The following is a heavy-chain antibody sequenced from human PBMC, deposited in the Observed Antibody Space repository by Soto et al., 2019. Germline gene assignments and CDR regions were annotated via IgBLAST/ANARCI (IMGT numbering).Heavy chain of an antibody. V-gene: IGHV4-39*01. CDR1: GGSISSSSYY. CDR3: ARLPNYGDYADY. D-gene: IGHD4-17*01. J-gene: IGHJ4*02. CDR2: IYYSGST. Sequence: SETLSLTCTVSGGSISSSSYYWGWIRQPPGKGLEWIGSIYYSGSTYYNPSLKSRVIISVDTSKNQFSLKLSSVTAADTAVYYCARLPNYGDYADYWGQGTLVTVSS.